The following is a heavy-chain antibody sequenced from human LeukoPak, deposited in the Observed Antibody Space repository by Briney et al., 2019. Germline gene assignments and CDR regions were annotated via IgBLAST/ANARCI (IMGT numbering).Heavy chain of an antibody. CDR1: GFTFSSYW. D-gene: IGHD1-26*01. V-gene: IGHV3-7*01. CDR3: ARVNLGATFDY. CDR2: IKPDESEK. J-gene: IGHJ4*02. Sequence: GGSLRLSCAASGFTFSSYWMTWVRQAPGKGLEWVANIKPDESEKYCVDSVKGRFTISRDNAKNSLYLQMNSLRAEDTAVYYCARVNLGATFDYWGQGTLVTVSS.